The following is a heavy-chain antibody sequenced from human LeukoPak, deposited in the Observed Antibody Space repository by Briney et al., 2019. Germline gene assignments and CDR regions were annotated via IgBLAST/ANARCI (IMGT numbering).Heavy chain of an antibody. J-gene: IGHJ4*02. CDR1: GYTLTELS. Sequence: GASVKVSCKVSGYTLTELSMHWVRQAPGQGLEWMGRINPNSGGTNYAQKFQGRVTMTRDTSISTAHMELSRLRSDDTAVYYCAREGGSGSYIYWGQGTLVTVSS. V-gene: IGHV1-2*06. CDR3: AREGGSGSYIY. D-gene: IGHD3-10*01. CDR2: INPNSGGT.